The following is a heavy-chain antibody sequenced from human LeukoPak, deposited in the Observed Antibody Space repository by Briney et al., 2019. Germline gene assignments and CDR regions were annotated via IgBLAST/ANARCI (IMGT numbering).Heavy chain of an antibody. V-gene: IGHV4-34*01. CDR3: ARRGRVRGVPLFDYYYMDV. Sequence: SETLSLTCAVYGGSFSGYYWSWIRQPPGKGLEWIGEINHSGSTNYNPSLKSRVTISVDTSKNQFSLKLSSVTAADTAVYYCARRGRVRGVPLFDYYYMDVWGKGTTVTISS. CDR2: INHSGST. D-gene: IGHD3-10*01. J-gene: IGHJ6*03. CDR1: GGSFSGYY.